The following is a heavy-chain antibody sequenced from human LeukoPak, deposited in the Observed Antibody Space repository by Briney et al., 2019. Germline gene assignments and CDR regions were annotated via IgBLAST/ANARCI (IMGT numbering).Heavy chain of an antibody. CDR1: GGSISSYY. Sequence: SETLSLTCAVSGGSISSYYWSWIRQPPGKGLEWIGYIYYSGSTNYNPSLKSRVTISVDTSKNQFSLKLSSVTAADTAVYYCARGKDFWSGYHVYWYFDLWGRGTLVTVSS. CDR2: IYYSGST. CDR3: ARGKDFWSGYHVYWYFDL. D-gene: IGHD3-3*01. V-gene: IGHV4-59*01. J-gene: IGHJ2*01.